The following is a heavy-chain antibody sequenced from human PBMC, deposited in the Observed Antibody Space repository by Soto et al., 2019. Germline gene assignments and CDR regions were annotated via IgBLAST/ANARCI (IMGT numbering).Heavy chain of an antibody. CDR2: ISYDGSNK. D-gene: IGHD2-2*01. Sequence: QVQLVESGGGVVQPGRSLRLSCAASGFTFSSYAMHWVRQAPGKGLEWVAVISYDGSNKYYADSVNCRFTISRDNSQNTLDVQMNSLRAERPAEFYGAGVCSSRWDDLGDYWGQGTLVTVSS. CDR3: AGVCSSRWDDLGDY. V-gene: IGHV3-30-3*01. J-gene: IGHJ4*02. CDR1: GFTFSSYA.